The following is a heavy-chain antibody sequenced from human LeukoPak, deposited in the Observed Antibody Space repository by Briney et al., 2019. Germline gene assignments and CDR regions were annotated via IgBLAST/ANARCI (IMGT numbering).Heavy chain of an antibody. V-gene: IGHV4-59*01. Sequence: SETLSLTCTVSGGSISGYSWSWIRQSPGGGLEWIGYIYYSGSTNYNPSLKSRVTISVDTSKNQFSLRLSSVTAADTAVYYCARGAAATYWGQGTLVTVSS. D-gene: IGHD2-15*01. CDR2: IYYSGST. CDR1: GGSISGYS. CDR3: ARGAAATY. J-gene: IGHJ4*02.